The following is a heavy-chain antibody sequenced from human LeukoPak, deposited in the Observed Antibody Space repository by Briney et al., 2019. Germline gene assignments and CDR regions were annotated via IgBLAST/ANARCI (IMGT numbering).Heavy chain of an antibody. CDR1: GFTVSSNY. V-gene: IGHV3-53*01. D-gene: IGHD2-15*01. Sequence: GGSLRLSCAASGFTVSSNYMSWVRQAPGKGLEWVSVIYSGGSTYYAVSVKGRFTISRDNSKNTLYLQMNSLRAEDTAVYYCARDRNGGTFLFDPWGQGTLVTVSS. CDR2: IYSGGST. CDR3: ARDRNGGTFLFDP. J-gene: IGHJ5*02.